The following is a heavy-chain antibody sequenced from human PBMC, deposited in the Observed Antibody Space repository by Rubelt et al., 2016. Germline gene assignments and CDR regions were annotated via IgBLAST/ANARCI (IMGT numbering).Heavy chain of an antibody. CDR3: ARDLPPFRRYNWNFPLDY. D-gene: IGHD1-7*01. V-gene: IGHV1-18*01. CDR1: GYTFTSYG. CDR2: ISAYNGNT. J-gene: IGHJ4*02. Sequence: QVQLVQSGAEVKKPGASVKVSCKASGYTFTSYGISWVRQAPGQGLEWMGWISAYNGNTNYAQKRQGRVTMTTDTSTSTADMELRSLRSDDTAVYYCARDLPPFRRYNWNFPLDYWGQGTLVTVSS.